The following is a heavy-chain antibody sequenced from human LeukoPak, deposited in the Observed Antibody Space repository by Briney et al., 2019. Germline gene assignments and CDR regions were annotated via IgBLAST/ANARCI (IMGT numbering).Heavy chain of an antibody. CDR2: IYHSGST. D-gene: IGHD5-12*01. CDR3: ARSYSGYDSQYYFDY. Sequence: SETLSLTCTVSGYSISSGYYWGWIRQPPGKGLEWIGSIYHSGSTYYNPSLKSRVTISVDTSKNQFSLKLSSVTAADTAVYYCARSYSGYDSQYYFDYWGQGTLVTVSS. J-gene: IGHJ4*02. CDR1: GYSISSGYY. V-gene: IGHV4-38-2*02.